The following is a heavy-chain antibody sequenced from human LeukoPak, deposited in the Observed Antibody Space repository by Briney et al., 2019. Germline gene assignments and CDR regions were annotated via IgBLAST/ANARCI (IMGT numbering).Heavy chain of an antibody. D-gene: IGHD2-15*01. V-gene: IGHV3-30*18. CDR2: ISYDGSNK. CDR1: GFTFSSYG. J-gene: IGHJ6*02. Sequence: GGSLRLSCAASGFTFSSYGMHWVRQAPGKGLEWVAVISYDGSNKYYADSVKGRFTISRDNSKNTLYLQMNSLRAEDTAVYYCAKDLVGGPSHYYGMDVWGQGTTVTVSS. CDR3: AKDLVGGPSHYYGMDV.